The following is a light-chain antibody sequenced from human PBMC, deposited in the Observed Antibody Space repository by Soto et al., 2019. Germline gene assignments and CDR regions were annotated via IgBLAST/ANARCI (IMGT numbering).Light chain of an antibody. CDR2: GAS. J-gene: IGKJ1*01. V-gene: IGKV3-15*01. CDR3: QQYNNWPPWT. Sequence: EIVMTQSPGTLSVSPGERATLSCRASQSVGSDLAWYQQKPGQAPRLLIYGASTRATGVPARISGSGSGTEFTLTISSLQSEDFAVYYCQQYNNWPPWTFGQGTKVEI. CDR1: QSVGSD.